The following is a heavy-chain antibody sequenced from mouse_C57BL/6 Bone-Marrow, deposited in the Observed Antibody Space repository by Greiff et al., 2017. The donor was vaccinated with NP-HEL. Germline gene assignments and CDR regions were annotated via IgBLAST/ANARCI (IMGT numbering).Heavy chain of an antibody. CDR2: IWSGGST. V-gene: IGHV2-2*01. Sequence: QVQLKQSGPGLVQPSQSLSITCTVSGFSLTSYGVHWVRQSPGKGLEWLGVIWSGGSTAYNAAFISSLSISKDNAKSQVFFKMNSLQADDTAIYYCARMGDYDYPWFAYWGQGTLVTVSA. CDR3: ARMGDYDYPWFAY. J-gene: IGHJ3*01. CDR1: GFSLTSYG. D-gene: IGHD2-4*01.